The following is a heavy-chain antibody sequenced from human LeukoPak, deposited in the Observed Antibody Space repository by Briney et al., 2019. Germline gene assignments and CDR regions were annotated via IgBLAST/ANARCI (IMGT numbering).Heavy chain of an antibody. Sequence: GGSLRLSCTVSGFTFSSYAMSWVRQAPGKGLEWVSAISSTGGNTYHADSVKGRFTISRDNSKNTLYLQMNSLRVEDTAVYCCARRGESTNYGDYRFDSWGQGTLVIVSS. D-gene: IGHD4-17*01. CDR1: GFTFSSYA. V-gene: IGHV3-23*01. J-gene: IGHJ4*02. CDR2: ISSTGGNT. CDR3: ARRGESTNYGDYRFDS.